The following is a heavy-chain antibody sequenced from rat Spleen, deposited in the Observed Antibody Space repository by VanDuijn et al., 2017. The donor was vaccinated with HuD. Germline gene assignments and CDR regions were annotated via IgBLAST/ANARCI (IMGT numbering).Heavy chain of an antibody. V-gene: IGHV2S12*01. J-gene: IGHJ4*01. D-gene: IGHD4-3*01. CDR2: ISSGGSP. CDR3: ARHLREASGVMDV. CDR1: GFSLTSNG. Sequence: QVQLKESGPGLVQPSQTLSLTCTVSGFSLTSNGVSWLRQPPGKGLEWIAAISSGGSPYYNSALKSRLSISRDTPKSQVFLKMNSLQTEDTGTYYCARHLREASGVMDVWGQGASVTVSS.